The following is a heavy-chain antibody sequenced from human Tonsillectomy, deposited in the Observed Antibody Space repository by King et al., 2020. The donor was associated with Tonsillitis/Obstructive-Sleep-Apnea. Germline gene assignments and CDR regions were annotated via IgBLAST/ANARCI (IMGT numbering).Heavy chain of an antibody. CDR2: ISWNSGSI. D-gene: IGHD4-17*01. CDR3: TKAVGTSVTSYFDY. CDR1: GFTFDEYA. V-gene: IGHV3-9*01. J-gene: IGHJ4*02. Sequence: EQLVQSGGGLVQPGRSLRLSCAASGFTFDEYAMHWVRQAPGEGLEWVSGISWNSGSIVYADSVKGRFTISRDNAKNSLYLQMISLRSEDTALYYCTKAVGTSVTSYFDYWGQGTPVTFSS.